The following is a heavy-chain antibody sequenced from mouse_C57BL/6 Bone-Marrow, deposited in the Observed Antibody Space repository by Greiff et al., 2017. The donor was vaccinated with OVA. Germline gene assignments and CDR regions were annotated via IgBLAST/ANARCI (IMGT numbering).Heavy chain of an antibody. CDR1: GFTFSSYG. Sequence: DVHLVESGGDLVKPGGSLKLSCAASGFTFSSYGMSWVRQTPDKRLEWVATISSGGSYTYYPDSVKGRFTISRDNAKNTLYLQMSSLKSEDTAMYYCARRGGITTVVAPYAMDYWGQGTSVTVSS. V-gene: IGHV5-6*01. CDR3: ARRGGITTVVAPYAMDY. J-gene: IGHJ4*01. D-gene: IGHD1-1*01. CDR2: ISSGGSYT.